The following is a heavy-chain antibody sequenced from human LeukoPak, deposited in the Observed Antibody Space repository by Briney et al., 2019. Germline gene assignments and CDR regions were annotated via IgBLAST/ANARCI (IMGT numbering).Heavy chain of an antibody. CDR2: INHSGST. Sequence: PSETLSVTCAVYGGSFSGYYWSWIRQPPGKGLEWIGEINHSGSTNYNPSLKSRVTISVDTSKNQFSLKLSSVTAADTAVYYCARGPRGTFDYWGQGTLVTVSS. J-gene: IGHJ4*02. CDR1: GGSFSGYY. CDR3: ARGPRGTFDY. V-gene: IGHV4-34*01.